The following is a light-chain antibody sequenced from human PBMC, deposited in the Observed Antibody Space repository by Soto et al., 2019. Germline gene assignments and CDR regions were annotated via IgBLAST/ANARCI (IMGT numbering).Light chain of an antibody. CDR3: QQRTNWPWT. CDR2: DAS. CDR1: KSVGGD. J-gene: IGKJ1*01. V-gene: IGKV3-11*01. Sequence: DIVLTQSPATLSLTPGQGASLSCRASKSVGGDLVWYQQHPGQAPRLLIYDASNRATGIPPRFSGSGSGTDFTLPISSLEPEDFAVYYCQQRTNWPWTFGQGTKVDIK.